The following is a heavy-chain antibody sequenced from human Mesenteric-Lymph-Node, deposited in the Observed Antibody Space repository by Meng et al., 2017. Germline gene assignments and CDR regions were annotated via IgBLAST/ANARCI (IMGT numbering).Heavy chain of an antibody. CDR2: IYHSGST. CDR3: GRDQGRQLIDH. J-gene: IGHJ4*02. V-gene: IGHV4-4*02. D-gene: IGHD1-1*01. Sequence: QVQVPESGPGMVKPSGTLSLTCAVSGGSISSSNWWSWVRQPPGKGVGWIGEIYHSGSTNYNPSLKSRVTISVDKSKNQFSLRLRSVTAADTAVYYCGRDQGRQLIDHWGQGTLVTVSS. CDR1: GGSISSSNW.